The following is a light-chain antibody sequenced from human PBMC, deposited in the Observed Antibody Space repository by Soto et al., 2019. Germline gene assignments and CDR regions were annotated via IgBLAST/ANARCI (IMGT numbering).Light chain of an antibody. V-gene: IGKV3-15*01. CDR1: RSVSSN. CDR3: QEYHNSPPYT. J-gene: IGKJ2*01. Sequence: IGMTQSAATLSVSPGGRAPLSCRASRSVSSNLAWYQQNPGQAPRLLMYGASTRATGIPARFSGSGSRTAFTHTIRSLQHAYFAVFHCQEYHNSPPYTCGQGTKVDIK. CDR2: GAS.